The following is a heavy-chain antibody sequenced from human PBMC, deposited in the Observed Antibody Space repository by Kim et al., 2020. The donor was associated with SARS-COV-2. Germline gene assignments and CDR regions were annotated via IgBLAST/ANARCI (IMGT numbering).Heavy chain of an antibody. CDR3: ARLTYYYDSSGMTTIT. J-gene: IGHJ4*02. CDR1: GGSISSSSYY. CDR2: IYYSGST. D-gene: IGHD3-22*01. V-gene: IGHV4-39*01. Sequence: SETLSLTCTVSGGSISSSSYYWGWIRQPPGKGLEWIGSIYYSGSTYYNPSLKSRVTISVDTSKNQFSLKLSSVTAADTAVYYCARLTYYYDSSGMTTITWGQGTLVTVSS.